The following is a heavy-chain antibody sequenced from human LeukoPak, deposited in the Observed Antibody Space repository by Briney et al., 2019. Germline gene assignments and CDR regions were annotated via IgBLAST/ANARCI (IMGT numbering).Heavy chain of an antibody. J-gene: IGHJ4*02. CDR3: ASGDYLSY. V-gene: IGHV3-30*03. CDR1: GFTFSSYG. Sequence: GSLRLSCEASGFTFSSYGMHWVRQAPGKGLEWVAVISYDGSNKYYADSVKGRFTISRDNSKNTLYLQMNSLRTEDTAVYYCASGDYLSYWGQGTLVTVSS. CDR2: ISYDGSNK. D-gene: IGHD4-17*01.